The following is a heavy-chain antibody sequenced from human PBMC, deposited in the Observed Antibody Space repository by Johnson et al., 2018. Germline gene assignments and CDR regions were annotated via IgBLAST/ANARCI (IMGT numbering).Heavy chain of an antibody. D-gene: IGHD5-24*01. CDR3: AKEYGMATITGYFQY. Sequence: QVQLVESGGGVVRPGGSLRLSCAASGFTFDDYTMHWVRQAPGKGLEWVAGLSYEGRNKYYADSVKGRFTISRDNSKNTLYLQMNSLRAEDTAVYYSAKEYGMATITGYFQYWGQGTLVTVSS. J-gene: IGHJ1*01. CDR1: GFTFDDYT. CDR2: LSYEGRNK. V-gene: IGHV3-30*18.